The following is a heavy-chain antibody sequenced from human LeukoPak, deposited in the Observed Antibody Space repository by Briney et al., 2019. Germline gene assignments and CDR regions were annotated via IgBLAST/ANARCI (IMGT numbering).Heavy chain of an antibody. J-gene: IGHJ5*02. CDR2: IKQDGSEK. D-gene: IGHD2-21*02. V-gene: IGHV3-7*01. CDR3: ARRAYCGGDCYSGWFDP. Sequence: GGSLRLSCAASGFTLSSYWMSWVRQAPGKGLEWVANIKQDGSEKYYVDSVKGRFTISRDNAENSLYLQMNSLRAEDTAVYYCARRAYCGGDCYSGWFDPWGQGTLVTVSS. CDR1: GFTLSSYW.